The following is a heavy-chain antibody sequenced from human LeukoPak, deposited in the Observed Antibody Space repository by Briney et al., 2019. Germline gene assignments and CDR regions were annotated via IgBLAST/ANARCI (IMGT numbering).Heavy chain of an antibody. CDR1: GYTFTVYY. CDR3: ARDVWGCSGGSCFYYYYYGMDV. Sequence: ASVNVSCKASGYTFTVYYMHLVRQAPGQGLEWMGWINPNSGGTDYAQKFQGRATMTRVTSISTAYMELSRLRSDDTAVYYCARDVWGCSGGSCFYYYYYGMDVWGQGPTVTVSS. V-gene: IGHV1-2*02. CDR2: INPNSGGT. J-gene: IGHJ6*02. D-gene: IGHD2-15*01.